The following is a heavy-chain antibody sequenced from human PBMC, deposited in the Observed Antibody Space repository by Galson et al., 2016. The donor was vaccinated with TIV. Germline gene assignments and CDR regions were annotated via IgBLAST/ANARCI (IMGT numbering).Heavy chain of an antibody. CDR2: INPNSGAT. V-gene: IGHV1-2*02. D-gene: IGHD2-15*01. CDR1: GYTFTAYY. J-gene: IGHJ4*02. CDR3: AREKAVGPALLDF. Sequence: SVKVSCKASGYTFTAYYMHWVRQAPGQRLEWMGWINPNSGATYYGQSFQGSVTMTRDKSTSTVYLDLSRLRAGDTALYYCAREKAVGPALLDFRGQGVPVTVSP.